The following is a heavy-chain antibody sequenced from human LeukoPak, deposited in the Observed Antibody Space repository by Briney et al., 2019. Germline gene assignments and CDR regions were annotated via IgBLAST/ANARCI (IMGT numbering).Heavy chain of an antibody. V-gene: IGHV4-30-2*01. D-gene: IGHD3-10*01. CDR1: GGSISGGGYS. Sequence: PSQTLSLTCAVSGGSISGGGYSWSWIRQPPGKGLEWIGYVYHSGGTYYNPSLKSRVTISVDRSKNQFSLKLSSVTAADTAVYYCARTRGFGELDNWFDPWGQGTLVTVSS. CDR2: VYHSGGT. CDR3: ARTRGFGELDNWFDP. J-gene: IGHJ5*02.